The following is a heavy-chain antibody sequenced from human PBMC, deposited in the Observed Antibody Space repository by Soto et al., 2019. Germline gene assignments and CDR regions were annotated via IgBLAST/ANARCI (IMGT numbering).Heavy chain of an antibody. CDR3: AANYRSGSAHFDS. CDR2: VIPMVGMS. CDR1: GGTFNFYS. V-gene: IGHV1-69*02. J-gene: IGHJ4*02. D-gene: IGHD3-10*01. Sequence: QVQLVQSGAEVKKPGSSVKVSCTASGGTFNFYSISWVRQAPGQGLEWVGRVIPMVGMSEYAQKFQGRVTITADKTTSTAYITLRNLRSEHTAVYYCAANYRSGSAHFDSWRQGTLVTVSS.